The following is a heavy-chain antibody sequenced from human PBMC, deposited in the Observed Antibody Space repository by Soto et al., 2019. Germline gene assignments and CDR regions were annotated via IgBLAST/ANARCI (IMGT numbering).Heavy chain of an antibody. D-gene: IGHD5-18*01. CDR1: GGSISNYY. J-gene: IGHJ4*02. CDR2: IYYSGST. Sequence: QVQLQESGPGLVKPSETLSLTCIVSGGSISNYYWSWIRQPPGKGLERIGYIYYSGSTNYNPSLTSRVTISVDTSKNQFSLKLSSVTAADTAVYYCARHRYSYGVYYFDYWGQGTLVTVSS. CDR3: ARHRYSYGVYYFDY. V-gene: IGHV4-59*08.